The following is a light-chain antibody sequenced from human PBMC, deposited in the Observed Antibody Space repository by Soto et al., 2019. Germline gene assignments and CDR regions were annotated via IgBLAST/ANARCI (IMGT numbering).Light chain of an antibody. V-gene: IGLV2-23*02. CDR2: EVS. CDR1: SSDVGDYNL. Sequence: QSVLTQPASVSGSPGQSITISCTGTSSDVGDYNLVSWYQQHPGKVPKLMIYEVSKRPSGVSNRFSGSKSDSTASLTISGLQAEDEADYYCCSYADSSTLVFGGGTKVTVL. J-gene: IGLJ3*02. CDR3: CSYADSSTLV.